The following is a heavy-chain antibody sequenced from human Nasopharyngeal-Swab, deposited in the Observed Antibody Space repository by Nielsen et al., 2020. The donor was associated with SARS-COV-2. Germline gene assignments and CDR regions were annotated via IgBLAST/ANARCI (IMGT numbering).Heavy chain of an antibody. CDR2: IYPGDSET. CDR3: ARPLWSYADHFDY. J-gene: IGHJ4*02. V-gene: IGHV5-51*01. D-gene: IGHD1-26*01. Sequence: GESLKLPCKGSGYRFTSYWIGWVRQMPGKGLEWMGIIYPGDSETRYSPSFQGQVTIPADNSISTAYLQWSSLKASDTAVYYCARPLWSYADHFDYWGQGTLVTVSS. CDR1: GYRFTSYW.